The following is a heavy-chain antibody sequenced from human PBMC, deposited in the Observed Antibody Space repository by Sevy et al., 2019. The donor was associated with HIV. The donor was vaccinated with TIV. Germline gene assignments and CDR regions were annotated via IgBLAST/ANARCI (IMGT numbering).Heavy chain of an antibody. J-gene: IGHJ4*02. Sequence: GGSLRLSCAASGFRFTDCWMSWVRQTPGKGLEWVATIKQDESEKYYVDSVKGRFAISRDNGKNSVSLQMNGLRVEETALYYCAREVGGFNWRPYYFDSWGQGTLVTVSS. CDR1: GFRFTDCW. D-gene: IGHD3-16*01. V-gene: IGHV3-7*01. CDR3: AREVGGFNWRPYYFDS. CDR2: IKQDESEK.